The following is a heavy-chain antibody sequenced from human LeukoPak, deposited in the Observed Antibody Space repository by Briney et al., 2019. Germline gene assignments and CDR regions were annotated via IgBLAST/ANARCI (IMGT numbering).Heavy chain of an antibody. CDR1: GYRFIGYY. CDR3: AREGADGMDV. D-gene: IGHD3-16*01. J-gene: IGHJ6*02. Sequence: GASVKVSCKTSGYRFIGYYMHWVRQAPGQGLEWMGWISPNSAGTNYAQKFQGRVTMTRDTSISTAYMELTRLRSDDTAVYYCAREGADGMDVWGQGTTVTVSS. V-gene: IGHV1-2*02. CDR2: ISPNSAGT.